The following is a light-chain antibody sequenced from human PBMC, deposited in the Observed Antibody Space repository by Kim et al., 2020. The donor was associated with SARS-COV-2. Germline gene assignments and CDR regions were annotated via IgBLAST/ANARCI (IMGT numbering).Light chain of an antibody. CDR3: SSYAGSNNLV. CDR2: DVS. CDR1: SSDVGGYNY. J-gene: IGLJ3*02. V-gene: IGLV2-8*01. Sequence: GQSVTIACTGTSSDVGGYNYVAWYQQNPGRAPKLMIYDVSKRPSGVPDRFSGSKSGNTASLTVSGLQAEDEADYYCSSYAGSNNLVFGGGTKLTVL.